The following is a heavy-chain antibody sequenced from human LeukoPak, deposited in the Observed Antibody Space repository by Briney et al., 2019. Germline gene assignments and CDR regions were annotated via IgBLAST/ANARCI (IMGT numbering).Heavy chain of an antibody. CDR2: MSTADDKT. CDR1: GYTFTSYG. D-gene: IGHD6-19*01. V-gene: IGHV1-18*04. J-gene: IGHJ6*02. Sequence: GASVKVSCKASGYTFTSYGISWVRQAPGQGLEWMGWMSTADDKTKSAQNFRGRVTMTKDTSTSTAYMELRSLTDGDTAVYYCARDQVLAVAGTHYYYYGMDVWGQGTTVTVSS. CDR3: ARDQVLAVAGTHYYYYGMDV.